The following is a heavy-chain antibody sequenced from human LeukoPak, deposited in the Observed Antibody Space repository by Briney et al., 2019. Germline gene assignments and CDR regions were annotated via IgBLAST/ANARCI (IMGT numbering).Heavy chain of an antibody. D-gene: IGHD6-19*01. CDR1: GFTFDDYA. J-gene: IGHJ3*02. Sequence: PGGSLRLSCAASGFTFDDYAMHWVRQAPGKGLEWVSGISWNSGSIGYADSVKGRFTISRDNAKNSLYLQMNSLRAEDTAVYYCARVIAVAGPTFGAFDIWGQGTMVTVSS. V-gene: IGHV3-9*01. CDR2: ISWNSGSI. CDR3: ARVIAVAGPTFGAFDI.